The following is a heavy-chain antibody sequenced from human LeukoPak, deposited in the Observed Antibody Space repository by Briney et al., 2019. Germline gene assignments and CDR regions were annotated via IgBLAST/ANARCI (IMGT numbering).Heavy chain of an antibody. D-gene: IGHD6-13*01. Sequence: ASVKVSCKASGYTFTSYGISWVRQAPGQGLEWMGWISAYNGNTNYAQKLQGRVTMTTDTSTSTAYMEVRSLRSDDTAVYYCARVLPSLGELGYFDYWGQGTLVTVSS. V-gene: IGHV1-18*01. J-gene: IGHJ4*02. CDR2: ISAYNGNT. CDR3: ARVLPSLGELGYFDY. CDR1: GYTFTSYG.